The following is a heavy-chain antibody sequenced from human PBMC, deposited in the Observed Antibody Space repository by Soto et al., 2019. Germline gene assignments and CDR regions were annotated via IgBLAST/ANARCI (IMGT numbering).Heavy chain of an antibody. CDR3: ARHASIAAAVYLPHY. V-gene: IGHV4-39*01. J-gene: IGHJ4*02. CDR2: IYYSGST. D-gene: IGHD6-13*01. CDR1: GGSIISSSYY. Sequence: SETLSLTCTVSGGSIISSSYYWGWIRQPPGKGLEWIGSIYYSGSTYYNPSLKSRVTISVDTSKNQFSLKLSSVTAADTAVYYCARHASIAAAVYLPHYWGQGTLVTVSS.